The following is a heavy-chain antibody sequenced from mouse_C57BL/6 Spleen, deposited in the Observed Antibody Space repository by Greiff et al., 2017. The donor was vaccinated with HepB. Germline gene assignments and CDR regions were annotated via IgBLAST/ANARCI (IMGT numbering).Heavy chain of an antibody. CDR2: IDPSDSYT. J-gene: IGHJ2*01. V-gene: IGHV1-50*01. Sequence: QVQLQQPGAELVKPGASVKLSCKASGYTFTSYWMQWVKQRPGQGLEWIGEIDPSDSYTNYNQKFKGKATLTVDTSSSTAYMQLSSLTSEDSAVYYCARFYGNYPLDYWGQGTTLTVSS. D-gene: IGHD2-1*01. CDR3: ARFYGNYPLDY. CDR1: GYTFTSYW.